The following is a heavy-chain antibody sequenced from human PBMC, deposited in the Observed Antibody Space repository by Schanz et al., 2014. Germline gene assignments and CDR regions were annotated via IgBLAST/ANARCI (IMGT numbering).Heavy chain of an antibody. J-gene: IGHJ4*02. CDR1: GYTFTTYA. Sequence: QVHLVQSGAEVKRPGASVRVSCKASGYTFTTYAMSWVRQAPGQGLEWMGWISVYNHNKEYDQKFQGRVTMTTDTSTSTVYMELRSLRSDDTAVYYCARDAADFYDILTEEDYWGQGTLVTVSS. CDR3: ARDAADFYDILTEEDY. V-gene: IGHV1-18*01. CDR2: ISVYNHNK. D-gene: IGHD3-9*01.